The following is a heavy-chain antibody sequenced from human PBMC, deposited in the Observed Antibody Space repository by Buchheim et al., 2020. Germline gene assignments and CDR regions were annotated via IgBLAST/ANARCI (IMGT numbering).Heavy chain of an antibody. Sequence: EVQLVESGGGLVQPGGSLRLSCAASGFTFSSYSMNWVRQAPGKGLEWVSYISSSSTIYYADSVKGRFTISRDNAKNSLYLQMNSLRDEDTAVYYCARVEMATISFDYWGQGTL. CDR3: ARVEMATISFDY. J-gene: IGHJ4*02. CDR1: GFTFSSYS. D-gene: IGHD5-24*01. CDR2: ISSSSTI. V-gene: IGHV3-48*02.